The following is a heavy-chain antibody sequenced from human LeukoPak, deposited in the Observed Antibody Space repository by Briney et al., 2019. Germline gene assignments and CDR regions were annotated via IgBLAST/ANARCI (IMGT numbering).Heavy chain of an antibody. CDR2: IYYSVST. Sequence: SETLSLTCTVSGGSISSSSYYWGWIRQPPGKGLEWIGSIYYSVSTYYNPSLKSRVTISVDTYKNQFSLKLSSVTAADTAVYYCARERVAARSLYYYMDVWGKGTTVTVSS. CDR3: ARERVAARSLYYYMDV. CDR1: GGSISSSSYY. D-gene: IGHD6-6*01. V-gene: IGHV4-39*07. J-gene: IGHJ6*03.